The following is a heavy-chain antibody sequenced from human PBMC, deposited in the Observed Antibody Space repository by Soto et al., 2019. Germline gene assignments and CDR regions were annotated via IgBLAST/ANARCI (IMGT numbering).Heavy chain of an antibody. J-gene: IGHJ5*02. CDR1: GGSISSGGYY. Sequence: SETLSLTCTVSGGSISSGGYYWSWIRQHPGKGLEWIGYIYYSGRTYYNPSLHSRVSIAVDTTENQFSLKLTSVTAAETSVYYRERGSFSSSSSWFDPWGRGTLVNV. D-gene: IGHD6-6*01. CDR3: ERGSFSSSSSWFDP. CDR2: IYYSGRT. V-gene: IGHV4-31*03.